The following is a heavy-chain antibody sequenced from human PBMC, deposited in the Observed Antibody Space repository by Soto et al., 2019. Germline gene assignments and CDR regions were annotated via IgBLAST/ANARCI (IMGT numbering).Heavy chain of an antibody. CDR2: INAGNGNT. CDR1: GYTFRRYA. D-gene: IGHD6-19*01. J-gene: IGHJ4*02. V-gene: IGHV1-3*01. CDR3: ARDVAVTGNINFDY. Sequence: ASVKVSCKASGYTFRRYAMHWLRQAPGHRLEWMGWINAGNGNTKYSQKFQGRVTITTDTSASTAYMDLGSLRSEDTAVYYCARDVAVTGNINFDYWGQGTLVTVSS.